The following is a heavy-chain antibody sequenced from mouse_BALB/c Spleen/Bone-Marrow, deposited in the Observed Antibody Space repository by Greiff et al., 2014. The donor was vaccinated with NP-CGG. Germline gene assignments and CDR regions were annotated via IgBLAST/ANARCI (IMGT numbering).Heavy chain of an antibody. D-gene: IGHD3-3*01. CDR1: GFTFSSFG. J-gene: IGHJ4*01. Sequence: VQLKESGGGLVQPGGSRKLSCAASGFTFSSFGMHWVRRAPEKGLEWVAYISSGSSTIYYADTMKGRFTISRDNPKNTLFLQMTSLRSEDTAMYYCTRSGTLGAMDYWGQGTSVTVSS. CDR2: ISSGSSTI. CDR3: TRSGTLGAMDY. V-gene: IGHV5-17*02.